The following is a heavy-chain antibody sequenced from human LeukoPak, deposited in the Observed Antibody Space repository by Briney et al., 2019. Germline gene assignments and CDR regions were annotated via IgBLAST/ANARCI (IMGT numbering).Heavy chain of an antibody. J-gene: IGHJ4*02. CDR3: ARDGGPYYFDY. D-gene: IGHD3-16*01. CDR2: IKQDGSEK. V-gene: IGHV3-7*01. Sequence: GGSLRLSCAVSGFTFSSYWMSWFRKAPGKGLKWVANIKQDGSEKYYVDSVKGRFTTSRDNAKNSLYLQMNSLRGEDTAVYYCARDGGPYYFDYWGQGTLVTVSS. CDR1: GFTFSSYW.